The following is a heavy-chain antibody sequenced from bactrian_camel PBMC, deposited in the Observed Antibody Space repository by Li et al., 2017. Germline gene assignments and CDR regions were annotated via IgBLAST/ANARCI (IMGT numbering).Heavy chain of an antibody. V-gene: IGHV3S1*01. CDR1: GYAKSDYC. D-gene: IGHD1*01. CDR2: VIDSVGRT. Sequence: HVQLVESGGGAVQAGGSLRLSCAASGYAKSDYCLGWFRMGPGKEREGVAREGVAVIDSVGRTKYADSVKDRFIISKDDAKNTVSLQMNSLKPEDTAVYYCAAGSTAYWNGKPWARAENYRHWGQGTQVTVSS. CDR3: AAGSTAYWNGKPWARAENYRH. J-gene: IGHJ4*01.